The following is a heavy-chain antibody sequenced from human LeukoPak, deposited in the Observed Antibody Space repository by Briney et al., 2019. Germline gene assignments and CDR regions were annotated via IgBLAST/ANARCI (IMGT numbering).Heavy chain of an antibody. CDR2: IYYSGST. Sequence: SETLSLTCAVYGGSFSGYYWSWIRQPPGKGLKWIGSIYYSGSTYYNPSLKSRVTISVDTSKNQFSLKLSSVTAADTAVYYCARRPGDYDAFDIWGQGTMVTVSS. D-gene: IGHD4-17*01. CDR3: ARRPGDYDAFDI. J-gene: IGHJ3*02. V-gene: IGHV4-34*01. CDR1: GGSFSGYY.